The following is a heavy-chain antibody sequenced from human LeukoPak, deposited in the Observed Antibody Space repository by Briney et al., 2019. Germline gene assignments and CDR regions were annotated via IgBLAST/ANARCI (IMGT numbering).Heavy chain of an antibody. Sequence: PGGSLRLSCAASGFAVSGNYMSWVRQAPGKGLEWVSVLYTSDNTYYADSVKGRFTISRDNSKNTLYLQMNSLRAEDTAVYYCASHSESYCGPLDYWGQGTLVTVSS. CDR1: GFAVSGNY. V-gene: IGHV3-53*01. CDR2: LYTSDNT. J-gene: IGHJ4*02. D-gene: IGHD1-26*01. CDR3: ASHSESYCGPLDY.